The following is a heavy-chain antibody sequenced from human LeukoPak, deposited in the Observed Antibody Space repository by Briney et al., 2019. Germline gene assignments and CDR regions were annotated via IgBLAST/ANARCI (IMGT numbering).Heavy chain of an antibody. CDR1: GFTFSKYA. V-gene: IGHV3-23*01. CDR3: TLRTDY. Sequence: GGSLRLSCAASGFTFSKYAMTWVRQAPGKGLEWVSVISGSSQNTYYADSVKGRFTISRDNFKNMMYLQMDSLRVEDTAVYYCTLRTDYWGQGILVSVSS. CDR2: ISGSSQNT. J-gene: IGHJ4*02.